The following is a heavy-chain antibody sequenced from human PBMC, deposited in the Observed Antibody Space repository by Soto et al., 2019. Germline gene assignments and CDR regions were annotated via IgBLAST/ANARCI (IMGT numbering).Heavy chain of an antibody. Sequence: QVQLGESGGGVVQPGRSLRLSCGASGFTFSHYGMHWVRQAPGKGLEWVAIISYDGSNKYYADSVKGRFTISRDNSKNTLYLKMNSLRAEDTAVYYCAKDLVAWSNYYYYGMDVWGQGTTVTVSS. CDR1: GFTFSHYG. CDR2: ISYDGSNK. CDR3: AKDLVAWSNYYYYGMDV. J-gene: IGHJ6*02. D-gene: IGHD6-6*01. V-gene: IGHV3-30*18.